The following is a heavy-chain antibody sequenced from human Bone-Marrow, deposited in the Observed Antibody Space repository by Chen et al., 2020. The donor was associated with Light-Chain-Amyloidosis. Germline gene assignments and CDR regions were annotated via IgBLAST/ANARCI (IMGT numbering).Heavy chain of an antibody. J-gene: IGHJ4*02. CDR2: SYPDESGT. D-gene: IGHD1-1*01. V-gene: IGHV5-51*01. Sequence: EVQLEQSGPEVKKPGESLKISCKGSGYTFPNYWFGWVRQMPGKGLEWLGVSYPDESGTRDAPCWEGPDTISADKSIPSASLQWRSRKASDSAMYYCARRRDGDNVDFGGQGTLVAGFS. CDR1: GYTFPNYW. CDR3: ARRRDGDNVDF.